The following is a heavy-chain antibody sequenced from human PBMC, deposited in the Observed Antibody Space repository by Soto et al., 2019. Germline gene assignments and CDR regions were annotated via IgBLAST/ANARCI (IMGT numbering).Heavy chain of an antibody. CDR1: GYIFTDYF. D-gene: IGHD5-12*01. CDR3: ARDSMDIPATGDARDM. CDR2: INPRSGNT. J-gene: IGHJ3*02. V-gene: IGHV1-46*01. Sequence: QVHLVQSGAEVKKPGASVKVSCEASGYIFTDYFMHWVRQAPGQGLEWMGIINPRSGNTDYSQKFQGRVTMTSDASRRTVYVELSSLRSEDTAVYYCARDSMDIPATGDARDMWGHGTMVTVSS.